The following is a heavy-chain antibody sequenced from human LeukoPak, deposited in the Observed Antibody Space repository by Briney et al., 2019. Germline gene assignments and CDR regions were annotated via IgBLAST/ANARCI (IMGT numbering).Heavy chain of an antibody. J-gene: IGHJ4*02. V-gene: IGHV3-21*04. D-gene: IGHD5-24*01. CDR3: AKGSDGGRPYYFDY. CDR2: ISSSSSYI. CDR1: GFTFSSYS. Sequence: PGGSLRLSCAASGFTFSSYSMNWVRQAPGKGLEWVSSISSSSSYIYYADSVKGRFTISRDNAKNSLYLQMNSLRAEDTAVYFCAKGSDGGRPYYFDYWGQGALVTISS.